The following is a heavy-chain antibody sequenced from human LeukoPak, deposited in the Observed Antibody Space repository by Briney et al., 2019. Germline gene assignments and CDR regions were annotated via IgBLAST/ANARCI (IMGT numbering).Heavy chain of an antibody. CDR2: INPSGGST. J-gene: IGHJ4*02. D-gene: IGHD3-22*01. Sequence: ASVKVSCKASGYTFTSYGISWVRQAPGQGLKWMGIINPSGGSTSYAQKFQGRVTMTRDTSTSTVYMELSSLRSEDTAVYYCARDSSGYYDYWGQGTLVTVSS. V-gene: IGHV1-46*01. CDR3: ARDSSGYYDY. CDR1: GYTFTSYG.